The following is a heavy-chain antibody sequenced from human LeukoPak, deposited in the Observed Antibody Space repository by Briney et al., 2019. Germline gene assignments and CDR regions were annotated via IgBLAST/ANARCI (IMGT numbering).Heavy chain of an antibody. CDR2: IYYSGST. V-gene: IGHV4-31*03. Sequence: SETLSLTCTVSGGSISSGVYYWSWIRQHPGKGLEWIGYIYYSGSTYSNPPLKSRLTMSVDISKNQFSLKLSSVTAADTAVYYCAKVPYSSGWTPYYFDYWGQGTLVTVSS. D-gene: IGHD6-19*01. CDR1: GGSISSGVYY. CDR3: AKVPYSSGWTPYYFDY. J-gene: IGHJ4*02.